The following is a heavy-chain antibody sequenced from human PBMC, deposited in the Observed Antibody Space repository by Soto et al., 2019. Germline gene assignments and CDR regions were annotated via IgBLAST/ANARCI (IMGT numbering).Heavy chain of an antibody. Sequence: GGSLRLSCVASGFTFSSYGMHWVRQVPGKGLEWVAVISYDGSNKYYADSVRGRFTISRDNDKNTLYLHMNSLRPEDTAVYYCGKGLATIFGGDYWGQGTLVTVSS. CDR3: GKGLATIFGGDY. D-gene: IGHD3-3*01. J-gene: IGHJ4*02. CDR2: ISYDGSNK. CDR1: GFTFSSYG. V-gene: IGHV3-30*18.